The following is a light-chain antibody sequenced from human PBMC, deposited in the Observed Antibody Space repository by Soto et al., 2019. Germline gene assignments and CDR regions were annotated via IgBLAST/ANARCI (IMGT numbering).Light chain of an antibody. CDR2: GAS. J-gene: IGKJ5*01. CDR3: QEYDQWPIT. Sequence: EIVMTQSPATLSVYPGERAILSCRASQSVSIHLAWYQQKPGQAPRLLIYGASTRATGIPARFSGSGSGTEFSFTVTSLQSEDFAVYYCQEYDQWPITFGQGTRLEIK. CDR1: QSVSIH. V-gene: IGKV3-15*01.